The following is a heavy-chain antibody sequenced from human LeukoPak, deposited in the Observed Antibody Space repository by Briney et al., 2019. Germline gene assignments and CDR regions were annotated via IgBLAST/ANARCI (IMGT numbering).Heavy chain of an antibody. CDR2: IYPGDSDT. CDR1: GYSFTSYW. CDR3: ARHRQSGLAEYYFDY. D-gene: IGHD3-10*01. Sequence: GESPKISCKGSGYSFTSYWIGWVRQMPGKGLEWMGIIYPGDSDTRYSPSFQGQVTISADKSISTAYLQWSSLKASDTAMYYCARHRQSGLAEYYFDYWGQGTLVTVSS. V-gene: IGHV5-51*01. J-gene: IGHJ4*02.